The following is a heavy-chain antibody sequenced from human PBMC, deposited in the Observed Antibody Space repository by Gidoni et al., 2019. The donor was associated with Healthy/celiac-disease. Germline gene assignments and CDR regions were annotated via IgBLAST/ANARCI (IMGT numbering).Heavy chain of an antibody. CDR3: ARQDTAYDAFDI. Sequence: QVQLQESGPGLVKPSETLSLTCTVSGGSISSYYWGWLRQPPGKGLEWIGYIYYSGSTNYNPSLKSRVTISVDTSKNQFSLKLSSVTAADTAVYYCARQDTAYDAFDIWGQGTMVTVSS. CDR1: GGSISSYY. D-gene: IGHD5-18*01. V-gene: IGHV4-59*08. J-gene: IGHJ3*02. CDR2: IYYSGST.